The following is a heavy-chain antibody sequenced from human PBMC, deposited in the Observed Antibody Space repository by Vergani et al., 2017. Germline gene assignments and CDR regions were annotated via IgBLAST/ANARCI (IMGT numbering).Heavy chain of an antibody. V-gene: IGHV3-21*01. J-gene: IGHJ5*02. CDR1: GFTFSSYS. CDR3: ARDPAYSGSYGDWFDH. Sequence: EVQLVESGGGLVKPGGSLRLSCAASGFTFSSYSMNWVRQAPGKGLEWVSSISSSSSYIYYADSVKGRFTISRDNAKNSLYLQMNSLRAEDTAVYYCARDPAYSGSYGDWFDHWGQGTLVTVSS. D-gene: IGHD1-26*01. CDR2: ISSSSSYI.